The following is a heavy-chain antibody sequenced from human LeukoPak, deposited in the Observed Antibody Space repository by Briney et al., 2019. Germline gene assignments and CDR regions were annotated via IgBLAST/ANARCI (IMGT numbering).Heavy chain of an antibody. V-gene: IGHV3-23*01. Sequence: PGASLRLSCAVFGFSLSRYAMSWVRKAPGKGLEWVSAISDSGGSTYYADSVKGRFTISRDNSRNTLYLQMNTLRAEDTAVYYCAKCRGSSWSDYFDYWGQGTLVTVSS. CDR1: GFSLSRYA. CDR3: AKCRGSSWSDYFDY. J-gene: IGHJ4*02. CDR2: ISDSGGST. D-gene: IGHD6-13*01.